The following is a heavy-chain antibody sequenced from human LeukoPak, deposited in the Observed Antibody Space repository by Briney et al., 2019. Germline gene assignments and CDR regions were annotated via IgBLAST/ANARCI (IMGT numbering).Heavy chain of an antibody. Sequence: GASVKVSCKASGYTFSDYDINWVRQATGQGLEWMGWINRNSGNAGYAQKFQGRVTMTRNTSISTAYMELSSLRSEDTAVYYCARALAWGGSSYSYYCMDVWDKGTTVTVSS. CDR2: INRNSGNA. CDR1: GYTFSDYD. D-gene: IGHD1-26*01. CDR3: ARALAWGGSSYSYYCMDV. V-gene: IGHV1-8*01. J-gene: IGHJ6*03.